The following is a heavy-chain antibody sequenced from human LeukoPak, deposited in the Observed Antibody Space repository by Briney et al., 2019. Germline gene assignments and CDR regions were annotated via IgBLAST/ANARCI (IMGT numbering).Heavy chain of an antibody. V-gene: IGHV4-31*03. CDR2: IYYSGST. J-gene: IGHJ3*02. CDR1: GGSISSGGYY. D-gene: IGHD1-26*01. Sequence: SETLSLTCTVSGGSISSGGYYWSWIRQHPGKGLEWIGYIYYSGSTYYNPSLKSRVTISVDTSKNQFSLKLSSVTAADTAVYYCARAGGLSGSYRLDAFDIWGKGTMVTVSS. CDR3: ARAGGLSGSYRLDAFDI.